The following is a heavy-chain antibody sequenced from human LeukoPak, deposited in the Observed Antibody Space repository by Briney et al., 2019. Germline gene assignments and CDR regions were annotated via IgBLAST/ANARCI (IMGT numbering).Heavy chain of an antibody. Sequence: GGSLRLSCAASGFTFSSYWMSWVRQAPGKGLEWVANIKQDGSEKYYVDSVKGRSTFSRDNAKNSLYLQINSLRAEDTAVYYCARGLDSSGYPFDYWGQGTLVTVSS. CDR3: ARGLDSSGYPFDY. V-gene: IGHV3-7*01. D-gene: IGHD3-22*01. J-gene: IGHJ4*02. CDR1: GFTFSSYW. CDR2: IKQDGSEK.